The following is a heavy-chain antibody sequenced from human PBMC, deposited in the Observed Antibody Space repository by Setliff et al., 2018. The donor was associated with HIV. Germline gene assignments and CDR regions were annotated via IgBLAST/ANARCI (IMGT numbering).Heavy chain of an antibody. V-gene: IGHV1-69*13. CDR3: ARSTTAD. CDR1: GGTFSNYA. J-gene: IGHJ4*02. Sequence: SVKVSCKASGGTFSNYAINWVRQAPGQGLEWMGGIIPIFDTTHYAQKFQGRVTITADESTSTAYMELSRLRSDDTAVYYCARSTTADWGQGTMVTVSS. D-gene: IGHD4-17*01. CDR2: IIPIFDTT.